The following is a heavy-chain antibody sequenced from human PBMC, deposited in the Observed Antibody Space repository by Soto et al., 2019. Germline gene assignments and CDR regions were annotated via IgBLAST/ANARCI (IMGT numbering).Heavy chain of an antibody. V-gene: IGHV1-69*02. J-gene: IGHJ6*02. CDR1: GGTFSSYT. D-gene: IGHD2-2*01. CDR3: ATRGSVVPAATIGRARMDV. Sequence: GASVKVSCKASGGTFSSYTISWVRQAPGQGLEWMGRIIPILGIANYAQKFQGRVTITADKSTSTAYMELSSLRSEDTAVYYCATRGSVVPAATIGRARMDVWGQGTTVTVSS. CDR2: IIPILGIA.